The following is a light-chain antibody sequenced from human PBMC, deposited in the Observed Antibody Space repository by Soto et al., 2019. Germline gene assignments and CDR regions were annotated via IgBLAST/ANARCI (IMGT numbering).Light chain of an antibody. V-gene: IGKV3-20*01. J-gene: IGKJ3*01. CDR3: HQYSRSPT. CDR1: QTVDSNY. Sequence: ENLLTQSPDTLALSPGDTATLSCRASQTVDSNYVAWYQQRPGQPPRLLVSGPSVRAAGTPDRFSGRGSGTDFTLTISRLEPEDFAVYYWHQYSRSPTFGPGTKVLIK. CDR2: GPS.